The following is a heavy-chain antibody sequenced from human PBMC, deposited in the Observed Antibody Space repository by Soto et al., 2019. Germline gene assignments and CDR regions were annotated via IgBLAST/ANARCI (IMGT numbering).Heavy chain of an antibody. CDR3: AEALRWVFCMDGFGI. CDR1: GLSFGGYG. Sequence: EVQLLESGGDLVQPGGSLRLSCAASGLSFGGYGMSWVRQAPGKGLEWVSCISGNGQTTYYTDSVKGRFTISRDNSKNALHLQMNGPRAEGPAVYFCAEALRWVFCMDGFGIWGQGTMVSVSS. CDR2: ISGNGQTT. V-gene: IGHV3-23*01. J-gene: IGHJ3*02. D-gene: IGHD3-9*01.